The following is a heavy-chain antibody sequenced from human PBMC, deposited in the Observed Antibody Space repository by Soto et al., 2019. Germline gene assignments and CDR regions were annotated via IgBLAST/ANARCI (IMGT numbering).Heavy chain of an antibody. CDR2: IDHSGYA. Sequence: SETLSLTCAVYGGSFSGYYWNWIRQPPGKGLEWIGEIDHSGYANYNPSLKSRVTISVDTSKNQFSLRLTSVTAADTAVYYCARVRDWFDPWGQGTLVTVSS. CDR1: GGSFSGYY. CDR3: ARVRDWFDP. J-gene: IGHJ5*02. V-gene: IGHV4-34*01. D-gene: IGHD3-3*01.